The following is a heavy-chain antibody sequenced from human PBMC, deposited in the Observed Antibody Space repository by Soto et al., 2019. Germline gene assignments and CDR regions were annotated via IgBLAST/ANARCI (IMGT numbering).Heavy chain of an antibody. J-gene: IGHJ6*03. Sequence: TLSIRCSVSSISIFIRNCCSWIRRPPGKGLEWIGEIYHSGSTNYNPSLKSRVTISVDKSKNQFSLKLSSVTAADTAVYYCARDSMTTGGSSSAYMDVWGKGTTVTVSS. CDR1: SISIFIRNC. CDR2: IYHSGST. V-gene: IGHV4-4*02. CDR3: ARDSMTTGGSSSAYMDV. D-gene: IGHD4-4*01.